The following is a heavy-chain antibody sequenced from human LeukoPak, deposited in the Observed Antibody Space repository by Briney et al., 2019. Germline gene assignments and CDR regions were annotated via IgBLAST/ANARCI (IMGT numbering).Heavy chain of an antibody. Sequence: ASVKVSCKASGYTFTNYGISWVRQAPGQGLEWMGWISAYNGDTNYAQKLQGRVTMTTDTSTSTAYMELRSLRSGDTAVYYCARGTPITGDPYWGQGTLVTVSS. CDR3: ARGTPITGDPY. V-gene: IGHV1-18*01. CDR2: ISAYNGDT. D-gene: IGHD7-27*01. CDR1: GYTFTNYG. J-gene: IGHJ4*02.